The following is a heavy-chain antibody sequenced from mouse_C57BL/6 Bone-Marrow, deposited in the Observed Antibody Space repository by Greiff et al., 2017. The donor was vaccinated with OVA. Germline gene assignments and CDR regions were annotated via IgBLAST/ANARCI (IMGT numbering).Heavy chain of an antibody. V-gene: IGHV14-2*01. CDR2: IDPEDGET. CDR1: GFNIKDYY. D-gene: IGHD2-1*01. J-gene: IGHJ3*01. CDR3: TTVYGNYPFGY. Sequence: VQLQQSGAELVKPGASVKLSCTASGFNIKDYYMHWVKQRTEQGLEWIGRIDPEDGETKYAPKFQGKATLTADKSSSTAYLQLSSLTSEDTAVYYWTTVYGNYPFGYWGQRTLVTVSA.